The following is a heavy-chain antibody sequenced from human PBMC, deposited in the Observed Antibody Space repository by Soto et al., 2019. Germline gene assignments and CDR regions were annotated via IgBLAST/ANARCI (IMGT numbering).Heavy chain of an antibody. CDR1: GGSISSYY. Sequence: SETLSLTCTVSGGSISSYYWSWIRQPPGKGLEWTGYIYYSGSTNYNPSLKSRVTISVDTSKNQFSLKLSSVTAADTAVYYCARVGGYDSSGYDYYYYYGMDVWGQGTTVTVSS. CDR2: IYYSGST. D-gene: IGHD3-22*01. V-gene: IGHV4-59*01. CDR3: ARVGGYDSSGYDYYYYYGMDV. J-gene: IGHJ6*02.